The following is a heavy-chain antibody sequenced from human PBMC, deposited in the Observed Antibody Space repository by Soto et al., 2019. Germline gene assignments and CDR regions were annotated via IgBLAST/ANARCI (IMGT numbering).Heavy chain of an antibody. CDR1: GGTFSSYA. CDR3: AREPSPYYYDSSGYFDY. J-gene: IGHJ4*02. D-gene: IGHD3-22*01. V-gene: IGHV1-69*13. CDR2: IIPIFGTA. Sequence: GASVKVSCKASGGTFSSYAISWVRQAPGQGLEWMGGIIPIFGTANYAQKFQGRVTITADESTSTAYMELSSLRSEDTAVYYCAREPSPYYYDSSGYFDYWGQGTLVTVSS.